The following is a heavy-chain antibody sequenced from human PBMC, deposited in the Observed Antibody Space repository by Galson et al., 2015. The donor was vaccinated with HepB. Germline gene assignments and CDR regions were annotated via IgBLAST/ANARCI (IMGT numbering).Heavy chain of an antibody. D-gene: IGHD3-22*01. Sequence: SQRLSGAASGFTFGDYAMSWFRQAPGKGLQWMGFILSTAYGGTPDCAASVTGRFAIPRDDSKSIAYLQMNSLKTEDTAVYYCTRGYYYDSSGYYYVGYFQHWGQGTLVTVSS. J-gene: IGHJ1*01. CDR1: GFTFGDYA. V-gene: IGHV3-49*03. CDR2: ILSTAYGGTP. CDR3: TRGYYYDSSGYYYVGYFQH.